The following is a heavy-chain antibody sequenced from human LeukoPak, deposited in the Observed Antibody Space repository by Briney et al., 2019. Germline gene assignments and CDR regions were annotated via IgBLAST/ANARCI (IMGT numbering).Heavy chain of an antibody. CDR1: GYTFSRHV. CDR2: ISAYNSDT. V-gene: IGHV1-18*01. CDR3: ARVEGPSIFGVVDY. J-gene: IGHJ4*02. Sequence: AAVNVSCKPSGYTFSRHVNIWLRQAPAQGLAWMGWISAYNSDTNYAQKFQGRVTMTTDTSTSTAYMEVRNLRSDDTAVYYCARVEGPSIFGVVDYWGQGTLVTVSS. D-gene: IGHD3-3*02.